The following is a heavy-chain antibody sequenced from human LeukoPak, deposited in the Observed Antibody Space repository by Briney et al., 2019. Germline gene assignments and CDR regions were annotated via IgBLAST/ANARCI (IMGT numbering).Heavy chain of an antibody. Sequence: GGSLRLSCAASGFTFSSYAMSWVRQAPGKGLEWVSAISGSGGSTYYADSVKGRFTISRDNSKNTLYLRMNSLRAEDTAVYYCAKDDDYGDYASDYWGQGTLVTVSS. CDR2: ISGSGGST. CDR1: GFTFSSYA. CDR3: AKDDDYGDYASDY. J-gene: IGHJ4*02. D-gene: IGHD4-17*01. V-gene: IGHV3-23*01.